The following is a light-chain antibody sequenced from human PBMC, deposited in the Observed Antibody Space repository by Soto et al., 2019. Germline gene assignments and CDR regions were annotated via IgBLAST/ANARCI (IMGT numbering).Light chain of an antibody. V-gene: IGKV1-5*03. CDR1: QSISSW. CDR2: KAS. CDR3: QQYNSYST. J-gene: IGKJ1*01. Sequence: DIQMTQSPSTLSASVGDRATITCRASQSISSWLAWYQQKPGKAPNLLIYKASSLESGVPSRFSGSGSGTEFTLTISSLQPDDFATYYCQQYNSYSTFGQGTKVDIK.